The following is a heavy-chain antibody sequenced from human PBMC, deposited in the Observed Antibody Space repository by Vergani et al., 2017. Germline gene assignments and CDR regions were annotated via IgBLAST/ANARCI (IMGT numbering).Heavy chain of an antibody. V-gene: IGHV4-34*01. CDR3: ARGQRGIFRPQDY. CDR2: INHSGST. Sequence: QVQLQQWGAGLLKPSETLSLTCAVYGGSFSGYYWSWIRQPPGKGLEWIGEINHSGSTNYNPSLKSRVTISVDTSKNQFSLKLSSVTAADTAVYYCARGQRGIFRPQDYWGQGTTVTVSS. CDR1: GGSFSGYY. J-gene: IGHJ4*02. D-gene: IGHD2-15*01.